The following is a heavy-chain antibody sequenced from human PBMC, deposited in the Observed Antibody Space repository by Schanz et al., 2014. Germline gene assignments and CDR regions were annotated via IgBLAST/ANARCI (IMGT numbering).Heavy chain of an antibody. CDR2: INAGNDNT. V-gene: IGHV1-3*01. Sequence: QAQLVQSAAEAKKPAASVKASCKASGYPFISYAMHWVRQAPGQRLEWMVWINAGNDNTKYSQKCQGRGAIARNSSASPAYIELSSLRSEYTAVYYCSRGGSGRSFDYRRLGTLGDVSP. CDR3: SRGGSGRSFDY. D-gene: IGHD6-19*01. J-gene: IGHJ4*02. CDR1: GYPFISYA.